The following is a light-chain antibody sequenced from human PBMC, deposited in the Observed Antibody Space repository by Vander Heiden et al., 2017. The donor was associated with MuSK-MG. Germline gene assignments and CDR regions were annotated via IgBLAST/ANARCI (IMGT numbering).Light chain of an antibody. J-gene: IGLJ2*01. V-gene: IGLV3-19*01. CDR2: GKN. CDR1: SLRSYY. Sequence: SSELTQDPAVSVALGQTVRITCQGDSLRSYYASWYQQKPGQAPVLGIYGKNNRPSGIPDRFSGSSSGNTASLTITGAQAEDEADYYCNSRDSSGNHLVFGGGTKLTV. CDR3: NSRDSSGNHLV.